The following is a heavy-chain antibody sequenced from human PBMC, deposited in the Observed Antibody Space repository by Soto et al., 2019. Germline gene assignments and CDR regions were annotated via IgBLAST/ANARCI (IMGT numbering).Heavy chain of an antibody. D-gene: IGHD6-6*01. CDR3: ARDWNVFLSSVFDY. CDR2: INAGNGNT. Sequence: ASVKVSCKASGYTFTSSAMHWVRQAPGQRLEWMGWINAGNGNTKYSQKFQGRVTITRDTSASTTYMELSSLTSEDTAVYYCARDWNVFLSSVFDYWGQGTLVTVSS. V-gene: IGHV1-3*01. CDR1: GYTFTSSA. J-gene: IGHJ4*02.